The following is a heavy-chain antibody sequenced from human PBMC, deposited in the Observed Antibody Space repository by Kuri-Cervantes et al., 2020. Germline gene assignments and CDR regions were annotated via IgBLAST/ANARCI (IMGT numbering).Heavy chain of an antibody. CDR1: GFTFSNAW. V-gene: IGHV3-15*01. CDR3: TTENFYTYYFDY. D-gene: IGHD3-3*01. J-gene: IGHJ4*02. Sequence: LSLTCAASGFTFSNAWMSWVRRAPGKGLEWVGRIKSKTDGGTTDYAAPVKGRFTISRDDSKNTLYLQMNSLKTEDTAVYYCTTENFYTYYFDYWGQGTLVTVSS. CDR2: IKSKTDGGTT.